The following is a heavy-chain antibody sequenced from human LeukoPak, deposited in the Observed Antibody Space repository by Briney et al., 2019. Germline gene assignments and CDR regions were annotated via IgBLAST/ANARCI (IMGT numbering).Heavy chain of an antibody. V-gene: IGHV3-66*01. CDR3: ACIWFGEPDY. CDR2: IYSGGST. Sequence: AGGSLRLSCAVSGFTFSRYGMSWVRQAPGTALEWVSVIYSGGSTYYADSVKGRFTISRDNSKNTLYLQMNSLRAEDTAVYYCACIWFGEPDYWGQGTLVTVSS. CDR1: GFTFSRYG. D-gene: IGHD3-10*01. J-gene: IGHJ4*02.